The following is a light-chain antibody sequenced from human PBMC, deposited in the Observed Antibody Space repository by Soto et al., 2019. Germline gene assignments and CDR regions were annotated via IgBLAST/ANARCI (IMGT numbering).Light chain of an antibody. CDR1: QTIISY. CDR3: QQSYTTPRT. V-gene: IGKV1-39*01. CDR2: AAS. J-gene: IGKJ2*01. Sequence: DIQMTQSPSSLSTSVGDRVTITCRASQTIISYLNWYQQKPGKAPKLLLYAASNLQSGVPSRFSGSGSGTNFTLTIRSLQPEDFATYICQQSYTTPRTFGQGTRLEIK.